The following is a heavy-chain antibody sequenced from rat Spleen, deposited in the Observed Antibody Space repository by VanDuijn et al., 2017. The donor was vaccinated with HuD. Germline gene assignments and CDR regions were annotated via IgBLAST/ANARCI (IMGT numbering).Heavy chain of an antibody. D-gene: IGHD1-12*02. CDR2: VSSGGNT. J-gene: IGHJ2*01. V-gene: IGHV2-6*01. CDR3: AREGYYDGTYYPFDY. Sequence: QVQLKESGPGLVQPSQTLSLTCTVSGLSLTSNGVSWVRQPPGKGLEWLAAVSSGGNTYYNSGIKSRLSISRDTSKNQVSLKMNSLQTEDTATYYCAREGYYDGTYYPFDYWGQGVMVTVSS. CDR1: GLSLTSNG.